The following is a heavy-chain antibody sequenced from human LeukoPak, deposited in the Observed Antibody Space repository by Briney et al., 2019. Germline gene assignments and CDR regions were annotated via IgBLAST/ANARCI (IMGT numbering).Heavy chain of an antibody. D-gene: IGHD5-18*01. CDR1: GFTVSSNY. Sequence: GSLRLSCAASGFTVSSNYMSWVRQPPGKGLEWIGETHRSGDTKYSPSLQTRATISIDNSKNQLSLNLNSVTAADTAVYYCSTRDQSRTDMVPPDYWGQGTLVTVSS. V-gene: IGHV4/OR15-8*02. J-gene: IGHJ4*02. CDR2: THRSGDT. CDR3: STRDQSRTDMVPPDY.